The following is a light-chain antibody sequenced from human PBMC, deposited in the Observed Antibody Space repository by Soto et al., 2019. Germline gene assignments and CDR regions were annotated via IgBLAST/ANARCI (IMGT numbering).Light chain of an antibody. CDR2: DAS. CDR3: QQYENLPT. J-gene: IGKJ5*01. Sequence: DIQMTQSPSSLSASVGDRVTITCQASQNINNYLNWYQQKPGRAPKLLIYDASNLEAGVPSRFRGSGAGTEFTCTISRLQPEDIATYYCQQYENLPTVGQGTRLEIK. V-gene: IGKV1-33*01. CDR1: QNINNY.